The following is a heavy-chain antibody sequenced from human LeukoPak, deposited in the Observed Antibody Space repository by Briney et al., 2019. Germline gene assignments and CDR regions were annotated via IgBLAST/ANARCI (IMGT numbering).Heavy chain of an antibody. V-gene: IGHV3-74*01. CDR2: INSDGSST. Sequence: PGGSLRLSCAASGFTFSSYWMHWVRQAPGKGLVWVSRINSDGSSTSYADSVKGRFTISRDNSKNTLYLQMNSLRAEDTAVYYCAKDDCSSTSCYTTDYWGQGTLVTVSS. J-gene: IGHJ4*02. CDR3: AKDDCSSTSCYTTDY. D-gene: IGHD2-2*02. CDR1: GFTFSSYW.